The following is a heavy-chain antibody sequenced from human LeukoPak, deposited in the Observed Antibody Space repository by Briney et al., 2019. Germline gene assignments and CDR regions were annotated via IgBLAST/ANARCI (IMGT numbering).Heavy chain of an antibody. CDR1: GFTFSSYA. D-gene: IGHD4-17*01. CDR3: ARADYGDYVEY. Sequence: AGGSLRLSCAASGFTFSSYAMSWVRQAPGKGLEWVSAISGSGGRTNYADSVKGRFTISRDNSKNTLYLQMNSLRAEDTAVYYCARADYGDYVEYWGQGTLVTVSS. CDR2: ISGSGGRT. V-gene: IGHV3-23*01. J-gene: IGHJ4*02.